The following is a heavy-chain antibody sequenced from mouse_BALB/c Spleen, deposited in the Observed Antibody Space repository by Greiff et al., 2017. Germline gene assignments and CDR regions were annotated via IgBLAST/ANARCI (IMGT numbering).Heavy chain of an antibody. CDR2: ILPGSGST. D-gene: IGHD1-3*01. Sequence: QVQLQQSGAELMKPGASVKISCKATGYTFSSYWIEWVKQRPGHGLEWIGEILPGSGSTNYNEKFKGKATFTADTSSNTAYMQLSSLTSEDSAVYYCARVLNYYAMDYWGQGTSVTVSS. V-gene: IGHV1-9*01. CDR1: GYTFSSYW. J-gene: IGHJ4*01. CDR3: ARVLNYYAMDY.